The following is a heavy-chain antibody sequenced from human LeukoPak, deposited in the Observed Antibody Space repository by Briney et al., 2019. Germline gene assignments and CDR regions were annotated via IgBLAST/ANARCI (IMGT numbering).Heavy chain of an antibody. CDR2: ISYDGSNK. CDR1: GFTFSSYA. Sequence: GGSLRLSCAASGFTFSSYAMHWVRQAPGKGLEWVAVISYDGSNKYYADSVKGRFTISRDNSKNTLYLQMNSLRAEDTAVYYCARALVSRYSGYDFPPPDYWGQGTLVTVSS. J-gene: IGHJ4*02. V-gene: IGHV3-30*04. D-gene: IGHD5-12*01. CDR3: ARALVSRYSGYDFPPPDY.